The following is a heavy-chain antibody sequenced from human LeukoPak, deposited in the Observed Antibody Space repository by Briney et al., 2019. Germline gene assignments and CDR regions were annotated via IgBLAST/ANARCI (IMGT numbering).Heavy chain of an antibody. V-gene: IGHV3-20*04. CDR1: GFTFDDYG. CDR2: INWNGGST. CDR3: ARTSGGYSYGYVDY. Sequence: PGGSLRLSCAASGFTFDDYGMSWVRQAPGKGLEWVSGINWNGGSTGYADSVKGRFTISRDNAKNSLYLQMNSLRAEDTAVYYCARTSGGYSYGYVDYWGQGTLVTVSS. J-gene: IGHJ4*02. D-gene: IGHD5-18*01.